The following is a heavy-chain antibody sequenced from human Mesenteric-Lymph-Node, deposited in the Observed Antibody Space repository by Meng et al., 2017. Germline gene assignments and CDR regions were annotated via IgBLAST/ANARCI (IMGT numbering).Heavy chain of an antibody. Sequence: GGSLKISCVGSGFVFSNYWMHWVRQVPGRGLVWVSHFYSGVTDTTFADYVRGRFTISRDNAKNSLYLQMNSLRAEDTAVYYCARVKGDGDYYYYGMDVWGQGTTVTVSS. J-gene: IGHJ6*02. CDR2: FYSGVTDT. CDR3: ARVKGDGDYYYYGMDV. CDR1: GFVFSNYW. D-gene: IGHD2-21*02. V-gene: IGHV3-74*03.